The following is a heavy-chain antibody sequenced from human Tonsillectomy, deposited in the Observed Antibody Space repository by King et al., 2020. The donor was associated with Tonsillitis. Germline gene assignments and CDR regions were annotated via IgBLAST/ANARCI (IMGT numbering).Heavy chain of an antibody. D-gene: IGHD6-6*01. Sequence: VQLVESGGGLVQPGRSLRLSCAASGFTFDDYAMHWVRQAPGKGLEWVSGISWNSDGIGYADSVKGRFTISRDNAKNSLYLQMNSLRAEDTALYYCAKASTSSDYYYHMDVWGKGTTVTVSS. CDR2: ISWNSDGI. V-gene: IGHV3-9*01. J-gene: IGHJ6*03. CDR3: AKASTSSDYYYHMDV. CDR1: GFTFDDYA.